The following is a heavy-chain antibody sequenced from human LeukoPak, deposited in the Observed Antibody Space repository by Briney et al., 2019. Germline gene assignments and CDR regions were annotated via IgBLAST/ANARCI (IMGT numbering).Heavy chain of an antibody. V-gene: IGHV1-24*01. J-gene: IGHJ4*02. CDR2: FDPEDGET. CDR3: ATLPIEDSSHDY. Sequence: GASVKVSCKVSGYTLTELSMHWVRQAPGKGLEWMGGFDPEDGETIYAQKFQGRVTMTEDTSTDTAYMELSSLRSEDTAVYYCATLPIEDSSHDYWGQGTLVTVSS. D-gene: IGHD6-19*01. CDR1: GYTLTELS.